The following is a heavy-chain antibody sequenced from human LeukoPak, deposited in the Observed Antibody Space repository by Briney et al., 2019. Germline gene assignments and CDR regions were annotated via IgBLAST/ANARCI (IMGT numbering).Heavy chain of an antibody. Sequence: SETLSLTCTVSGGSFSGHYWTWIRQAPGKGLEWIGESTHTGSTNYNPSLKSRVTISVDTSKNEFSLKLPSVCAADTAVYHCARARTGAAALDFWGPGTLVTVFS. D-gene: IGHD2-2*01. V-gene: IGHV4-34*01. CDR2: STHTGST. CDR1: GGSFSGHY. CDR3: ARARTGAAALDF. J-gene: IGHJ4*02.